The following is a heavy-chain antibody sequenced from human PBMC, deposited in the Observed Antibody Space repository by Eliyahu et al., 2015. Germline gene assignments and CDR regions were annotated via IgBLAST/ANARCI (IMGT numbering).Heavy chain of an antibody. D-gene: IGHD1-14*01. CDR3: VRARTMLDS. V-gene: IGHV3-30*02. CDR2: IRHDGSDK. CDR1: GFNFSSYT. Sequence: QVQVVESGGGVVQPGGSLRLXCATSGFNFSSYTMHWVRQAPGKGLEWVTFIRHDGSDKYYADSVKGRFTISRDNSKNTLYLQMNSLRGEDTAVYYCVRARTMLDSWGQGTLVSVSS. J-gene: IGHJ4*02.